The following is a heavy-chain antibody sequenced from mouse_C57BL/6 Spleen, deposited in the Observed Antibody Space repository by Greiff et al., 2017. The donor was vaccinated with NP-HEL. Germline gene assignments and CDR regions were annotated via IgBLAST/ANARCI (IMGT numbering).Heavy chain of an antibody. Sequence: VKLMESGAELVRPGASVTLSCKASGYTFTDYEMHWVKQTPVHGLEWIGAIDPETGGTAYNQKFKGKAILTADKSSSTAYMELRSLTSEDSAVYYCTVAPRYFDYWGQGTTLTVSS. D-gene: IGHD1-1*02. J-gene: IGHJ2*01. CDR2: IDPETGGT. CDR1: GYTFTDYE. V-gene: IGHV1-15*01. CDR3: TVAPRYFDY.